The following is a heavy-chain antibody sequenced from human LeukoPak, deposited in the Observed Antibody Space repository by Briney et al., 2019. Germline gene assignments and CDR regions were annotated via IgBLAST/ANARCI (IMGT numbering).Heavy chain of an antibody. V-gene: IGHV3-48*03. J-gene: IGHJ5*02. Sequence: GGSLRLSCAASGFTFSSYEMNWVRQAPGKGLEWVSYISSSGSTIYYADSVKGRFTISRDNAKNSLYLQMNSLRAEDTAVYYCARDPTGGQEGWFDLWGQGTLVTVSS. CDR1: GFTFSSYE. CDR3: ARDPTGGQEGWFDL. D-gene: IGHD3-16*01. CDR2: ISSSGSTI.